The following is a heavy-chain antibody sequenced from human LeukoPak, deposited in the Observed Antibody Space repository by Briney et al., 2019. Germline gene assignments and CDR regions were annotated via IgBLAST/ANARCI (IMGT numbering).Heavy chain of an antibody. CDR2: IYSGGDT. CDR1: GFTVSSNF. CDR3: ARDIGGIFDS. V-gene: IGHV3-53*01. J-gene: IGHJ4*02. D-gene: IGHD1-26*01. Sequence: GGSLRLSCAASGFTVSSNFMSWVGQAPGKGMEWDSVIYSGGDTYYADSVKGRFTISRDNSKNTLYLQMNSLRAEDTAVYYCARDIGGIFDSWGQGTLVTVSS.